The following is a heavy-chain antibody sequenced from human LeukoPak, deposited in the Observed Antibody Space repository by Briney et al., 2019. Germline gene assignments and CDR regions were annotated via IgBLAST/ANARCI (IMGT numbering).Heavy chain of an antibody. V-gene: IGHV3-48*03. D-gene: IGHD3-10*01. CDR3: ARGGAYFDY. J-gene: IGHJ4*02. CDR1: GFTFSTYE. Sequence: PGGSLRLSCAASGFTFSTYEMNWVRQAPGKGLEWISYISSSGSAIKYADSVKGRLTVSRDNARNSLYLEMSSLRADDTAVYYCARGGAYFDYWGQGTQVTVSS. CDR2: ISSSGSAI.